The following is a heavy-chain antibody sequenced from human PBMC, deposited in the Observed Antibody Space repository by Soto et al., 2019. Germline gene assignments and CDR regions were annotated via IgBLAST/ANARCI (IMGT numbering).Heavy chain of an antibody. CDR3: ARNGSSSSPLDY. V-gene: IGHV1-18*01. CDR2: ISAYNGNT. CDR1: GYTFTTYG. Sequence: ASVKVSCKASGYTFTTYGISWVRQAPGQGLEWMGWISAYNGNTNYAQKFQGRITMTTDTSTNTAYMELRSLRSDDTAVYYCARNGSSSSPLDYWGQGTLVTVSS. D-gene: IGHD6-6*01. J-gene: IGHJ4*02.